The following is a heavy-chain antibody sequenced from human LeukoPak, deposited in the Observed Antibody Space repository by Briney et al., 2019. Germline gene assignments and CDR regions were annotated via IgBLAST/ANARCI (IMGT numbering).Heavy chain of an antibody. V-gene: IGHV4-61*02. J-gene: IGHJ4*02. CDR1: GGSISSGSYY. CDR2: IYTSGST. CDR3: ARGGYHNVDY. D-gene: IGHD1-1*01. Sequence: SETLSLTCTVSGGSISSGSYYWSWIRQPAGKGLEWIGRIYTSGSTNYNPSLKSRVTISVDTSKNQFSLKLSSVTAADTAVYYCARGGYHNVDYWGQGTLVTVSS.